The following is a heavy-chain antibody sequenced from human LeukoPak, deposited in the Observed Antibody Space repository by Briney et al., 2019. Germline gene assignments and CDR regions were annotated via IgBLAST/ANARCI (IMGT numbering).Heavy chain of an antibody. Sequence: GSLRLSCAASGFTFSSYAMSWVRQAPGKGLEWVSAISGSGGSTYYADSVKGRFTISRDNSKNTLYLQRNSLRAEDTAVYYCAKAHPLYYYDSSGYYFFDYWGQGTLVTVSS. J-gene: IGHJ4*02. V-gene: IGHV3-23*01. CDR2: ISGSGGST. CDR1: GFTFSSYA. CDR3: AKAHPLYYYDSSGYYFFDY. D-gene: IGHD3-22*01.